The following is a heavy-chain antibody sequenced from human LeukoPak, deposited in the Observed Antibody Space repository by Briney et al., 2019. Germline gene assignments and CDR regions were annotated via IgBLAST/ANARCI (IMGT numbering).Heavy chain of an antibody. CDR2: INHSGST. CDR1: GGSFSGYY. V-gene: IGHV4-34*01. Sequence: SETLSLTCAVYGGSFSGYYWSWIRQPPGKGLEWIGEINHSGSTNYNPSLKSRVTISVDTSKNQFSLKLSSVTAADTAAYYCARGIRSGYYSRLYYFDYWGQGTLVTVSS. J-gene: IGHJ4*02. D-gene: IGHD3-3*01. CDR3: ARGIRSGYYSRLYYFDY.